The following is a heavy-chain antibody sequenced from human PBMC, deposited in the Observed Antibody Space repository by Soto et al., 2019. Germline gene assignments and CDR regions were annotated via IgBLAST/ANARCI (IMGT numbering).Heavy chain of an antibody. CDR2: IGTAGDT. CDR3: ARAIGPTLFDY. V-gene: IGHV3-13*04. D-gene: IGHD3-22*01. J-gene: IGHJ4*02. Sequence: LRLSCSASGFTFSSYDMHRVRQGPGKGLEWVSAIGTAGDTNYAGSVKGRFTISRENAKNSLYLQMNSLRAGDTAIYFCARAIGPTLFDYWGQGTLVTVSS. CDR1: GFTFSSYD.